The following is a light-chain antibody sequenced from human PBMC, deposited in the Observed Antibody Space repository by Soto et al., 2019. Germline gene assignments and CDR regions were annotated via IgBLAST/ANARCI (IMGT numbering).Light chain of an antibody. CDR1: QSVRDNY. Sequence: EIVLTQSPGTVSLSPGERATLSCRASQSVRDNYLAWYQQKPGQAPSLLIFDTSRRATGIPDRFTGSGSGTDFALTISRVEPQDIAVYFCQQYGSSPRRFGQGTKVDIK. V-gene: IGKV3-20*01. J-gene: IGKJ1*01. CDR3: QQYGSSPRR. CDR2: DTS.